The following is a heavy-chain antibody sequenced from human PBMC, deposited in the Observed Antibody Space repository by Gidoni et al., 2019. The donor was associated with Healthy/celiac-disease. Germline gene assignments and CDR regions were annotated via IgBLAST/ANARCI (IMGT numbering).Heavy chain of an antibody. D-gene: IGHD2-15*01. CDR3: ARGFRVGCSGGSCSDY. Sequence: ANIKQDGSEKYYVDSVKGRFTISRDNAKNSLYLKMNSLRAEDTAVYYCARGFRVGCSGGSCSDYWGQGTLVTVSS. J-gene: IGHJ4*02. CDR2: IKQDGSEK. V-gene: IGHV3-7*03.